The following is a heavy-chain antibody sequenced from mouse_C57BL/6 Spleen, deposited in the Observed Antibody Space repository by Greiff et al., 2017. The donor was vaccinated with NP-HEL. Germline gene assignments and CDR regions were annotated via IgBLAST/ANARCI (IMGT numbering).Heavy chain of an antibody. D-gene: IGHD1-1*01. CDR2: IDPETGGT. CDR3: TDYGSSLYAMDY. V-gene: IGHV1-15*01. CDR1: GYTFTDYE. J-gene: IGHJ4*01. Sequence: VKLMESRAELVRPGASVTLSCKASGYTFTDYEMHWVKQTPVHGLEWIGAIDPETGGTAYNQKFKGKAILTADKSSSTAYMELRSLTSEDSAVYYCTDYGSSLYAMDYWGQGTSVTVSS.